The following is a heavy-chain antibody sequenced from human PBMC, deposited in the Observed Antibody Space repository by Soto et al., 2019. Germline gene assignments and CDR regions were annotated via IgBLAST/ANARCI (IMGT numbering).Heavy chain of an antibody. Sequence: PSETLSLTCTVSGGSISSYYWSWIRQPPGKGLEWIGYIYYSGSTNYNPSLKSRVTISVDTSKNQFSLKLRSVTAADTAVYYCASRYGPSEFDHWGQGSLVTVSS. CDR3: ASRYGPSEFDH. CDR1: GGSISSYY. CDR2: IYYSGST. V-gene: IGHV4-59*01. D-gene: IGHD3-9*01. J-gene: IGHJ4*02.